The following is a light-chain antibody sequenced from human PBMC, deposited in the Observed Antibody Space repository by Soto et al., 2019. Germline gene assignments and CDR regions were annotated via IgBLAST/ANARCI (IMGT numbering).Light chain of an antibody. V-gene: IGKV3-15*01. Sequence: EIVMTQSPGTLSVSPGERATLSCRASQRVSSSLAWYQQKPGQAPRLLIYDASTRASGIPARFSGSGSGTEFTLTVSSLQNEDFAVYYCQQYNKWPLTFGQGTKVEIK. CDR2: DAS. CDR3: QQYNKWPLT. J-gene: IGKJ1*01. CDR1: QRVSSS.